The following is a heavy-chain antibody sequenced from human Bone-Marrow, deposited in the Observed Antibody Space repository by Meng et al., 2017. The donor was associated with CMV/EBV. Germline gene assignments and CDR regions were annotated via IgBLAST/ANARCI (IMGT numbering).Heavy chain of an antibody. CDR1: GYTFTSYG. Sequence: ASVKVSCKASGYTFTSYGISWGRQAPGQGLEWMGWISAYNGNTNYAQKLQGRVTMTTDTSTSTAYMELMSLRSDDTAVYYCARALPYYYGSGSYGPFDTWGQRTLVTVSS. CDR3: ARALPYYYGSGSYGPFDT. V-gene: IGHV1-18*04. J-gene: IGHJ5*02. D-gene: IGHD3-10*01. CDR2: ISAYNGNT.